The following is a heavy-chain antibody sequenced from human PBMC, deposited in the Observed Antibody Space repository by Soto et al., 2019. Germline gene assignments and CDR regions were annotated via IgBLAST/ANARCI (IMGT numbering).Heavy chain of an antibody. CDR1: GFTFKNYA. V-gene: IGHV3-23*01. Sequence: GGSLRLFCAASGFTFKNYAMSWVRQAPGKGLEWVSGINGTGDETWSADSVKGRFTISRDNSKNTLYLQMNSLRAEDTAVYYCAKDYLGSSALFDYWGQGTLVTVYS. CDR2: INGTGDET. D-gene: IGHD6-19*01. CDR3: AKDYLGSSALFDY. J-gene: IGHJ4*02.